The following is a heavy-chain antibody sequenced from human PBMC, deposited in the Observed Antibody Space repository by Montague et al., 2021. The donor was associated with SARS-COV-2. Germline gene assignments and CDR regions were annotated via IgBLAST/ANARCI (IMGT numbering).Heavy chain of an antibody. D-gene: IGHD1-26*01. CDR3: ARVFSGTYLDYFDF. V-gene: IGHV3-30*09. CDR1: GFTFKSYS. CDR2: ISFDATNK. Sequence: SRRLSCAASGFTFKSYSMHWVRQAPGKGLEWVAVISFDATNKYYADSVKGRFAISRDNSENTLYLQMNTLRVEDTAVYYCARVFSGTYLDYFDFWGQGTLVTVSS. J-gene: IGHJ4*02.